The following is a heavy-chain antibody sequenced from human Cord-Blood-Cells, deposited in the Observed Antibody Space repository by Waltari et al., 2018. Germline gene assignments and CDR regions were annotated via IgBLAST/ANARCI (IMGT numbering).Heavy chain of an antibody. CDR3: ARGRLQYFYYYYMDV. Sequence: QLQLVQSGAEVQKPGSSVTVSCQSFGGTFSSYAISCARQPPGQGLEWMGGIIPSFGTANYAQKFQGRVTITADESTSTDYMELSSLRSEDTAVYYCARGRLQYFYYYYMDVWGKGTTVTVSS. D-gene: IGHD5-18*01. CDR2: IIPSFGTA. J-gene: IGHJ6*03. V-gene: IGHV1-69*01. CDR1: GGTFSSYA.